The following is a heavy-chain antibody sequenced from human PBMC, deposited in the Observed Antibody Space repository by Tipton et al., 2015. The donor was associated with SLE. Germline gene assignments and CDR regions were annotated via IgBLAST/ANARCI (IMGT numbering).Heavy chain of an antibody. V-gene: IGHV3-23*01. CDR1: GFMFSNYA. CDR3: ASWLLYYFDY. Sequence: GSLRLSCAASGFMFSNYAMNWVRQVPGKGLEWVSFISGGGDSTYYADSVKGRFTISRDNSKNTLYLQMNSLRAEDTAVYYCASWLLYYFDYWGQGTLVTVSS. D-gene: IGHD3-22*01. J-gene: IGHJ4*02. CDR2: ISGGGDST.